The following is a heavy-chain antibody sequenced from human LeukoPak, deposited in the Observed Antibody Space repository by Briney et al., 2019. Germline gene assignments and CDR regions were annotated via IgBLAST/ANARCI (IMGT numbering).Heavy chain of an antibody. D-gene: IGHD4-17*01. J-gene: IGHJ4*02. V-gene: IGHV3-23*01. CDR3: ARDSRYGDYYFDY. CDR2: ISGSGGST. CDR1: GFTFSSYA. Sequence: PGGSLRLSCAASGFTFSSYAMSWVRQAPGKGLEWVSAISGSGGSTYYADSVKGRFTISRDNAKDTLYLQMNSLRAGDTALYYCARDSRYGDYYFDYWGQGTLVTVSS.